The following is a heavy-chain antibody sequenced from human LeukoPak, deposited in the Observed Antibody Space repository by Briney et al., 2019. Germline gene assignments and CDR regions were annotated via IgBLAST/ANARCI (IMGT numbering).Heavy chain of an antibody. D-gene: IGHD3-16*01. CDR2: IYYSGST. CDR3: ARLRVSSGGEYYFDY. J-gene: IGHJ4*02. CDR1: GGSISSYY. Sequence: SETLSLTCTVSGGSISSYYWSWIRQPPGKGLEWIGYIYYSGSTNYNPSLKSRVTISVDTSKNQFSLKLSSVTAADTAVYYCARLRVSSGGEYYFDYWAQGTLVTVSS. V-gene: IGHV4-59*08.